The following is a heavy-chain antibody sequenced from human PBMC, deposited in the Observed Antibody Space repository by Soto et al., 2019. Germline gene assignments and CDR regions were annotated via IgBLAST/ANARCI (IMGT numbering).Heavy chain of an antibody. CDR2: ISYDGSNK. CDR1: GFTFSSYG. J-gene: IGHJ6*02. D-gene: IGHD3-22*01. CDR3: AKYLGAGDSSGYGDYYYYGMDV. Sequence: PGGSLRLSCAASGFTFSSYGMHWVRQAPGKGLEWVAVISYDGSNKYYADSVKGRFTISRDNSKNTLYLQMNSLRAEDTAVYYWAKYLGAGDSSGYGDYYYYGMDVWGQGTTVTVSS. V-gene: IGHV3-30*18.